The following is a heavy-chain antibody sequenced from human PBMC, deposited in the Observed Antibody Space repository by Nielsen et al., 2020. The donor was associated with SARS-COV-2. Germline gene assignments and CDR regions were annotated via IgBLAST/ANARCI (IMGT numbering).Heavy chain of an antibody. D-gene: IGHD3-10*01. CDR3: AREKITMVRGVVYYYGMDV. CDR1: GFPFSSYE. Sequence: GGSLRLSCAASGFPFSSYEMNWVRQAPGKALEWLSYIDGNGRNIFYADSVKGRFTISRDNAKNSLYLQMNSLRAEDTAVYYCAREKITMVRGVVYYYGMDVWGQGTVVTVSS. V-gene: IGHV3-48*03. CDR2: IDGNGRNI. J-gene: IGHJ6*02.